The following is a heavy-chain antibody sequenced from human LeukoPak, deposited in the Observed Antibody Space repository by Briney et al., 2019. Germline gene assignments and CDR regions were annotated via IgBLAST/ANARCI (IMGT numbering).Heavy chain of an antibody. D-gene: IGHD3-22*01. V-gene: IGHV4-39*01. CDR1: GGTISSTSYY. Sequence: PSETLSLTCSVSGGTISSTSYYWAWIRQPPGKGLERIGSVYYSGSTYYNPSLKSRVIISVDTSKNQFSLKLNSVTAADTAVYYCARRSFEHSSGYYSRGAFAIWGQGAMATVSS. J-gene: IGHJ3*02. CDR2: VYYSGST. CDR3: ARRSFEHSSGYYSRGAFAI.